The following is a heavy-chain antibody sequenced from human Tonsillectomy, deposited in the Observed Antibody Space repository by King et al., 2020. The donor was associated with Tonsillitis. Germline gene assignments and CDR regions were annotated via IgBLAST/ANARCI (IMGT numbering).Heavy chain of an antibody. CDR1: GGSISSGNYY. V-gene: IGHV4-61*02. CDR2: VYTSGCT. Sequence: QLQESGPGLVKPSQTLSLTCTVSGGSISSGNYYWSWIRQPAGKGLEWIGHVYTSGCTNYNPSLKSRDTMSVDTSKNQLCLRLSSVTAADTAVYYCARKHIGSYFDSWGQGTLVTVSS. J-gene: IGHJ4*02. D-gene: IGHD1-26*01. CDR3: ARKHIGSYFDS.